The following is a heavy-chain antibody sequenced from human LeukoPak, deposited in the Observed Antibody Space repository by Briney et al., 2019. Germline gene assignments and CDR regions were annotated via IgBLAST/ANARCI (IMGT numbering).Heavy chain of an antibody. CDR1: GFTFSSYA. Sequence: GGSLRLSCVASGFTFSSYAMTWVRQAPGKGLEWVSSSGDNTRYADSVKGRFTMSRDNSKNTLDLQMNGLRAEDTVVYYCAKSWRYYDTSNYYAFDIWGQGTMVTVSS. CDR3: AKSWRYYDTSNYYAFDI. CDR2: SGDNT. V-gene: IGHV3-23*01. J-gene: IGHJ3*02. D-gene: IGHD3-22*01.